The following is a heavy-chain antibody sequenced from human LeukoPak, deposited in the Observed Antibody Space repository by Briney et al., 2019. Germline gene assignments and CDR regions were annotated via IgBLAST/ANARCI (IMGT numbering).Heavy chain of an antibody. D-gene: IGHD3-9*01. CDR2: IYHSGST. Sequence: SETLSLTCAVSGGSISSSNWWSWVRQPPGKGLEWIGEIYHSGSTNYNPSLKSRVTISVDTSKNQFSLKLSSVTAADTAVYYCARRYYDILTGLLGYYYMDVWGKGTTVAISS. CDR3: ARRYYDILTGLLGYYYMDV. V-gene: IGHV4-4*02. J-gene: IGHJ6*03. CDR1: GGSISSSNW.